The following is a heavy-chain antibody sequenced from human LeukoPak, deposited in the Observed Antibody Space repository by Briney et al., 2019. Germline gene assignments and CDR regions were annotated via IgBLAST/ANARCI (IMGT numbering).Heavy chain of an antibody. V-gene: IGHV3-30*03. J-gene: IGHJ4*02. Sequence: GGSLRLSCAASGFTFSSYGMHWVRQAPGKGLEWVAVISYDGSNKYYADSVKGRFTISRDNSKNTLYLQMNSLRAEDTAVYYCARDQGGYYDSSGYYLDYWGQGTLVTVSS. CDR2: ISYDGSNK. D-gene: IGHD3-22*01. CDR1: GFTFSSYG. CDR3: ARDQGGYYDSSGYYLDY.